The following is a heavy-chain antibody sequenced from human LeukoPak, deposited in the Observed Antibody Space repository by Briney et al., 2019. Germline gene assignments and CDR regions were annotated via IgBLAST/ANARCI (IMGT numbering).Heavy chain of an antibody. D-gene: IGHD1-26*01. CDR1: GFTVSSNY. CDR2: IYSGGST. Sequence: GGSLRLSCAASGFTVSSNYMSWVRQAPGKGLEWVSVIYSGGSTYYADSVKGRFTISRDNSKNTLYLQMNSLRAEDTAVYYCASQWELLRWVDFWGQGTLVTVSS. V-gene: IGHV3-66*01. J-gene: IGHJ4*02. CDR3: ASQWELLRWVDF.